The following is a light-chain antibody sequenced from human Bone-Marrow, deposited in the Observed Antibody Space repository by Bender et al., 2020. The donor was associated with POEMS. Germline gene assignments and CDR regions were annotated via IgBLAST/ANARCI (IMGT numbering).Light chain of an antibody. CDR2: EVS. J-gene: IGLJ3*02. Sequence: QSALTQPPSASGSPGQSVTISCTGTSSDVGGYNYVSWYQQHPGKAPKLMIYEVSKRPSGVPDRFSGSKSGNTASLAITGLQAEDEGDYYCQSYDNSLGGWVFGGGTKLTVL. V-gene: IGLV2-8*01. CDR1: SSDVGGYNY. CDR3: QSYDNSLGGWV.